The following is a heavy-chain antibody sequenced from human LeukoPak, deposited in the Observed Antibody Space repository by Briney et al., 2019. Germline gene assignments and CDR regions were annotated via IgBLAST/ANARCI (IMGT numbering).Heavy chain of an antibody. Sequence: GGSLTLFCGASGFTLSSFGTSWVRHAPGGGLEWGLSISGSSGRTYYADAVKGRFTVSRDISKTTVSLQMNRLRADDTAMYHCAKDRFSDILTGYPDYWGQGTLVTVSS. CDR2: ISGSSGRT. CDR3: AKDRFSDILTGYPDY. D-gene: IGHD3-9*01. CDR1: GFTLSSFG. V-gene: IGHV3-23*01. J-gene: IGHJ4*02.